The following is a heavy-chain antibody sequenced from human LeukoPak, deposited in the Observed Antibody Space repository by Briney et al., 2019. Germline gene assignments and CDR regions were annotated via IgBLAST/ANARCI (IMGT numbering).Heavy chain of an antibody. CDR1: GGSISSSDYY. D-gene: IGHD3-22*01. CDR3: ARRISTYDSSGYSTGDAFDF. J-gene: IGHJ4*02. CDR2: VYYGGST. Sequence: SETLSLTCTVSGGSISSSDYYWGWIRQPPGKGLEWIGIVYYGGSTHYNPSHKGRVTLSVDTSKNQFSLKLTSVTAADTAVYYCARRISTYDSSGYSTGDAFDFWGQGILVTVSS. V-gene: IGHV4-39*01.